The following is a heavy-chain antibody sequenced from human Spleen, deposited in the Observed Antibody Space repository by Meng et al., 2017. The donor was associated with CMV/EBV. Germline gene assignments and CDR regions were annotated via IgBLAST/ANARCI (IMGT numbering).Heavy chain of an antibody. D-gene: IGHD3-16*01. Sequence: SETLSLTCAVSGDSVSCGGCFWTWIRQPPGKGLEWIGYVSYAGNTKYNPSLMSRVTMSLDTTRDQFSLRLNSAIAADTAVYYCARSSGGRMTSYNYFDPWGQGALVTVSS. CDR2: VSYAGNT. V-gene: IGHV4-61*08. CDR3: ARSSGGRMTSYNYFDP. CDR1: GDSVSCGGCF. J-gene: IGHJ5*02.